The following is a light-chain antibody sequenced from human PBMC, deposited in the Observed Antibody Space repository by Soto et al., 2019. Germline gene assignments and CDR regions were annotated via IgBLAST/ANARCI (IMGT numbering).Light chain of an antibody. J-gene: IGLJ2*01. CDR3: CSFALRSTLI. CDR2: EGG. Sequence: QSALTQPASVSGSPGQSITISCTGTSSDVGNYNLVSWYQQYPGKAPKLMIYEGGKRPPGVSNRFSASKSGNTASLTISGLQAEDEDDYYCCSFALRSTLIFGGGTKLTVL. CDR1: SSDVGNYNL. V-gene: IGLV2-23*01.